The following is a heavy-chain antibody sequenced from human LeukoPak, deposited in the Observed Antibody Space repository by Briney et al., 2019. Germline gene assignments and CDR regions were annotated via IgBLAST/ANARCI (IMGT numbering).Heavy chain of an antibody. Sequence: SETLSLTCTVSGGSISSGGYYWSWIRQHPGKGLEWIGYIYYSGSTYYNPSLKSRVTISVDTSKNQFSLKLSSVTAADTAVYYCARGRVLNWFDPWGRGTLVTVSS. CDR2: IYYSGST. D-gene: IGHD2-8*01. CDR1: GGSISSGGYY. J-gene: IGHJ5*02. CDR3: ARGRVLNWFDP. V-gene: IGHV4-31*03.